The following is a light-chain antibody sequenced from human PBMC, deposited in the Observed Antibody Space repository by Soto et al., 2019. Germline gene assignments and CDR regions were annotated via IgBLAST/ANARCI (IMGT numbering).Light chain of an antibody. Sequence: EITMTQFPATLSVSPGERVTLSCRASQRVSTNLAWYQQKPGQAPRLLIYGASTRATGIPARFSGSGSGTEFTLTISGLQSEDSAVYFCQQYNNWPPDTFGQGTLLEIK. CDR3: QQYNNWPPDT. CDR2: GAS. J-gene: IGKJ5*01. V-gene: IGKV3-15*01. CDR1: QRVSTN.